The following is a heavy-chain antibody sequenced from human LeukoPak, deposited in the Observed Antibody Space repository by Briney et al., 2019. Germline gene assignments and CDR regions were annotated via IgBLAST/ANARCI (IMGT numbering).Heavy chain of an antibody. CDR1: GFTFSSYA. V-gene: IGHV3-30-3*01. J-gene: IGHJ4*02. CDR2: ISYDGSNK. D-gene: IGHD6-13*01. CDR3: ARDSSSEFDY. Sequence: PGGSLRLSCAASGFTFSSYAMHWVRQAPGKGLEWVAVISYDGSNKYYADSVKGRFTISRDNSKNTLYLQMNSLRAEDTAVYYCARDSSSEFDYWGQGTLVTVSS.